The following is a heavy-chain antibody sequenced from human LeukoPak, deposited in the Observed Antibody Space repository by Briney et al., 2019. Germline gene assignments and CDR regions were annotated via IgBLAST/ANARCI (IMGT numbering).Heavy chain of an antibody. Sequence: GGSLRLSCAASGFTFSSYSMNWVRQAPEKGLEWVSSISSSSSYLYYADSVKGRFTISRDNAKNSLYLQMNSLRAEDTAFYYCARDFPRDNDAFDIWGQGTMVTVSS. V-gene: IGHV3-21*01. CDR3: ARDFPRDNDAFDI. CDR1: GFTFSSYS. CDR2: ISSSSSYL. J-gene: IGHJ3*02.